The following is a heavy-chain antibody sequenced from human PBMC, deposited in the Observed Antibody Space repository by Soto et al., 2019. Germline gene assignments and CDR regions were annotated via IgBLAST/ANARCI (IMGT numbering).Heavy chain of an antibody. D-gene: IGHD3-22*01. CDR1: GFTFSSYS. J-gene: IGHJ6*02. CDR2: ISSSSSTI. CDR3: ARDESLVYYYDSSGLFGMDV. Sequence: EVQLVESGGGLVQPGGSLRLSCAASGFTFSSYSMNWVRQAPGKGLEWVSYISSSSSTIYYADSVKGRFTISRDNAKNSLDLQMNSLRDEDTAVYYCARDESLVYYYDSSGLFGMDVWGQGTTVTVSS. V-gene: IGHV3-48*02.